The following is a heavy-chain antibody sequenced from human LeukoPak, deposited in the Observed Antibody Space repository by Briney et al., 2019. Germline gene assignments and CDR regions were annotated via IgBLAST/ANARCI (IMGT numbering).Heavy chain of an antibody. CDR3: ARGPSGYHNT. V-gene: IGHV4-39*07. Sequence: SETLSLTCTVSGDSISSRSYYWGWIRQPPGKGLEWIGEIYHSGSTNYNPSLKSRVTISVDKSKNQFSLKLSSVTAADTAVYYCARGPSGYHNTGGQGTLVTVSS. J-gene: IGHJ4*02. D-gene: IGHD5-12*01. CDR1: GDSISSRSYY. CDR2: IYHSGST.